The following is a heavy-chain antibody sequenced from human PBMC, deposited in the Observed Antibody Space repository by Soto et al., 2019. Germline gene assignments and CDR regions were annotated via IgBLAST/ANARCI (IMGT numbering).Heavy chain of an antibody. D-gene: IGHD3-10*01. CDR2: ISSSSSTI. V-gene: IGHV3-48*01. J-gene: IGHJ4*02. CDR3: ARNYGSGSYPFDY. CDR1: GFTFSSYS. Sequence: GGSLRLSCAASGFTFSSYSMNWVRQAPGKGLEWVSYISSSSSTIYYADSVKGRFTISRDNAKNSLYLQMNSLRAEDTAVYYCARNYGSGSYPFDYWGQGTLVTVSS.